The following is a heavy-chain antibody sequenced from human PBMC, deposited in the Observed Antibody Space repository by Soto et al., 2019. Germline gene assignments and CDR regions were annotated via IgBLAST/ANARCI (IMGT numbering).Heavy chain of an antibody. D-gene: IGHD3-3*01. CDR3: ARYEFDY. CDR1: GYTFTSYA. J-gene: IGHJ4*02. V-gene: IGHV1-3*01. Sequence: QVQLVQSGAEVKKPGASVRVSCKASGYTFTSYAIHWVRQARGQSLEWMGWINGGSGNTKYSQKFQGRVTITRDTSASTAYMELSSLRSEDTAVYYCARYEFDYWVQGTLVTVSS. CDR2: INGGSGNT.